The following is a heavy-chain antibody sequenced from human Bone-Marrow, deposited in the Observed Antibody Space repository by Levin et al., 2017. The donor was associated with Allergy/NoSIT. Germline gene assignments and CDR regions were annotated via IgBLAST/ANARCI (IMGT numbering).Heavy chain of an antibody. J-gene: IGHJ6*02. CDR2: ISWNSGKI. Sequence: GGSLRLSCAASGFTFDDYAMHWVRQAPGKGLEWVSGISWNSGKIGYADSVKGRFTISRDNAKNSLYLQMNSLRPEDTALYYCAKDMYDYYGMDVWGQGTTVTASS. CDR3: AKDMYDYYGMDV. V-gene: IGHV3-9*01. CDR1: GFTFDDYA. D-gene: IGHD3-3*01.